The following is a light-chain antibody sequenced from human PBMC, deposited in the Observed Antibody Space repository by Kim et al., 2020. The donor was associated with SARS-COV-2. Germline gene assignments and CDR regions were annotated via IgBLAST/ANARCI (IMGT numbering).Light chain of an antibody. CDR2: DAS. CDR1: QSVSSY. J-gene: IGKJ3*01. Sequence: PGERATRSCRASQSVSSYLAWYQQNPGQAPRLLIYDASNRATGIPARFSGSGSGTDFTLTISSLEPEDFAVYYCQQRSNWPPLFTFGPGTKVDIK. V-gene: IGKV3-11*01. CDR3: QQRSNWPPLFT.